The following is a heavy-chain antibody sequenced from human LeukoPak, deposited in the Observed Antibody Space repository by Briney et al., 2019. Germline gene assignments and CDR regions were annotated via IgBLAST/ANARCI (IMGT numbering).Heavy chain of an antibody. V-gene: IGHV4-59*01. CDR3: ARGGSSSSLNHFDY. CDR2: IYYSGST. D-gene: IGHD6-13*01. J-gene: IGHJ4*02. Sequence: SETLSLTCTVSRGSISSYYWSWIRQPPGKGLEWIGYIYYSGSTNYNPSLESRVTISVDPSKSQFSLKLASVSAADTAVYYCARGGSSSSLNHFDYWGQGTLVTVSS. CDR1: RGSISSYY.